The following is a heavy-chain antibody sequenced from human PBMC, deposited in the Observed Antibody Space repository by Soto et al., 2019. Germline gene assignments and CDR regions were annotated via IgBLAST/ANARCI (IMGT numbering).Heavy chain of an antibody. J-gene: IGHJ6*02. CDR3: ARVLFTRNYYYYGMDV. CDR2: IYYSGST. CDR1: GGSISSGGYY. V-gene: IGHV4-31*03. D-gene: IGHD3-16*01. Sequence: SETLSLICTVSGGSISSGGYYWSWIRQHPGKGLEWIGYIYYSGSTYYNPSLKSRVTISVDTSKNQFSLKLSSVTAADTAVYYCARVLFTRNYYYYGMDVWGQGTTVTVSS.